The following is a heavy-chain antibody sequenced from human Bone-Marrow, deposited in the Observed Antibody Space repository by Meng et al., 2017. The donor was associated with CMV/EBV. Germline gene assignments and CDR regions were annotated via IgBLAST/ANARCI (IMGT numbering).Heavy chain of an antibody. V-gene: IGHV1-8*03. J-gene: IGHJ4*02. D-gene: IGHD2-2*01. CDR2: MNPNSGNT. Sequence: ASVKVSCKSSGYTFTSYDINWVRQATGQGLEWMGWMNPNSGNTGYAQKFQGRVTITRNTSISTAYMELSSLRSEDTAVYYCARSVVVPAADDYWGQGTLVTVSS. CDR3: ARSVVVPAADDY. CDR1: GYTFTSYD.